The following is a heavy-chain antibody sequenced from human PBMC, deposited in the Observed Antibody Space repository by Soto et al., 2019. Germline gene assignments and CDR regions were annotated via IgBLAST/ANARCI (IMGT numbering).Heavy chain of an antibody. CDR3: AKDSFPDSSGYYYW. CDR1: GFTFDDYA. CDR2: ISWNSGSI. J-gene: IGHJ3*01. D-gene: IGHD3-22*01. V-gene: IGHV3-9*01. Sequence: SLRLSCAASGFTFDDYAMHWVRQAPGKGLEWVSGISWNSGSIGYADSVKGRFTISRDNAKNSLYLQMNSLRAEDTALYYCAKDSFPDSSGYYYWWGQGTMVTVSS.